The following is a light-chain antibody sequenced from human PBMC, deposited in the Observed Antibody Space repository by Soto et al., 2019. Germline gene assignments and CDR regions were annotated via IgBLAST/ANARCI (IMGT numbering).Light chain of an antibody. J-gene: IGKJ2*01. CDR1: QIISSY. V-gene: IGKV1-39*01. Sequence: DIQMTQSPSSLSASVGDRVTITCRASQIISSYLNWYQQKPGKAPNLLIYAASSLQSGVPSRFSGSGSGTDFTLTISSLQPEDFATYYCQQSYSTPRTFGQGTKLEIK. CDR3: QQSYSTPRT. CDR2: AAS.